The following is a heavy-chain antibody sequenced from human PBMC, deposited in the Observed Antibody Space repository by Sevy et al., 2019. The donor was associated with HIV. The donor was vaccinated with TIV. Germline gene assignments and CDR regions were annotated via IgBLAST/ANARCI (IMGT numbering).Heavy chain of an antibody. CDR2: ISGSGGST. J-gene: IGHJ4*02. Sequence: GGSLRLSCAASGFTFSSYAMNWVRQAPGKGLEWVSAISGSGGSTYYADSVKGRFTISRDNSKNTLYLQMNSLRAEDTAVYYCAKTVDYGGNSGVSFFDYWGQGTLVTVSS. CDR1: GFTFSSYA. D-gene: IGHD4-17*01. CDR3: AKTVDYGGNSGVSFFDY. V-gene: IGHV3-23*01.